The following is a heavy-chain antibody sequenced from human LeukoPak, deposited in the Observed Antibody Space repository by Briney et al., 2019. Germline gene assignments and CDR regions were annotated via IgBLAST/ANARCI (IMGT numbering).Heavy chain of an antibody. D-gene: IGHD6-13*01. V-gene: IGHV1-8*01. Sequence: PVGSVKVSCKASGYTFTGYDINWVRQATGQGLEWMGWMNPNSGNTGYAQKFQGRVTMTRNTSISTAYMELSSLRSEDTAVYYCAGYSSSPQRDAFDIWGQGTMVTVSS. CDR2: MNPNSGNT. J-gene: IGHJ3*02. CDR3: AGYSSSPQRDAFDI. CDR1: GYTFTGYD.